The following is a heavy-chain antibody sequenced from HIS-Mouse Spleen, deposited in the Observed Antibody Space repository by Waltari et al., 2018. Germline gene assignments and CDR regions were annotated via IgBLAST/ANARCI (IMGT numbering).Heavy chain of an antibody. D-gene: IGHD3-22*01. CDR3: ARLYYYDSSGYYYYYGMDV. J-gene: IGHJ6*02. CDR2: IYYSGRT. V-gene: IGHV4-59*08. CDR1: GGSISSYY. Sequence: QVQLQESGPGLVKPSETLSLTCTVSGGSISSYYWSWIRQPPGKGLEWIGYIYYSGRTNYNPSLKSRVTISVATSKNQFALKLSSVTAADTAVYYCARLYYYDSSGYYYYYGMDVWGQGTTVTVSS.